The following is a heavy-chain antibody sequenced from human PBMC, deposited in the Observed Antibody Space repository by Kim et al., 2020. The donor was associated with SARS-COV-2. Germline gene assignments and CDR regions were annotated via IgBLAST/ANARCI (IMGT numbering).Heavy chain of an antibody. D-gene: IGHD3-3*01. CDR2: YTT. V-gene: IGHV3-72*01. CDR3: PAYLSGHPH. J-gene: IGHJ4*02. Sequence: YTTGYAASVKGGFTISRDDSKNSLYLQMNSLKTEDTAVYYCPAYLSGHPHWGQGTLVTVSS.